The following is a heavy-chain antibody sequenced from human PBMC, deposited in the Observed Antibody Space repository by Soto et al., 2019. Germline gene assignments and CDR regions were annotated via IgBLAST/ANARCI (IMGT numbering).Heavy chain of an antibody. D-gene: IGHD5-12*01. J-gene: IGHJ4*02. CDR3: VKSPGGNNFDFFD. CDR1: GFTFGSYA. Sequence: GGSLRLSCSASGFTFGSYAMHWVHQAPGKGLEYVSGIRGNGDPPFYADSVKGRFTISRDNSKNTLYRQMSSLGADDTAVYYCVKSPGGNNFDFFDSGQGALVTVSS. V-gene: IGHV3-64D*06. CDR2: IRGNGDPP.